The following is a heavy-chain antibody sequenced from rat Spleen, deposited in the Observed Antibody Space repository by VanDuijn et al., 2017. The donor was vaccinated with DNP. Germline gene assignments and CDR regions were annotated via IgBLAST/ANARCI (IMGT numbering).Heavy chain of an antibody. D-gene: IGHD1-11*01. CDR1: GISLTNYH. Sequence: QVQLKESGPGLVQPSQTLSLTCTVSGISLTNYHVYWVRQPPGKGLEWMGAMWSDGDTSYNSALKSRLSISKDTSKSQVFLKMNSLQTEDTAKYYFARDSITGGTTEGTGYWGQGVMVTVSS. CDR3: ARDSITGGTTEGTGY. J-gene: IGHJ2*01. V-gene: IGHV2-32*01. CDR2: MWSDGDT.